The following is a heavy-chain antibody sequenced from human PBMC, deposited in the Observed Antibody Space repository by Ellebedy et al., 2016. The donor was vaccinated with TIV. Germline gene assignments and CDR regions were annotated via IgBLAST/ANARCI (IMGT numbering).Heavy chain of an antibody. V-gene: IGHV3-30*03. J-gene: IGHJ4*02. Sequence: GESLKISCAASGFSISDFAMHWVRQAPGQGLECVAVSLSDGNTRYYADSVKGRFTISRDNSRNTLYLQMNSLRPEDTAVYYCRAGGDYWGQGSLVTVSS. CDR1: GFSISDFA. CDR2: SLSDGNTR. CDR3: RAGGDY. D-gene: IGHD1-14*01.